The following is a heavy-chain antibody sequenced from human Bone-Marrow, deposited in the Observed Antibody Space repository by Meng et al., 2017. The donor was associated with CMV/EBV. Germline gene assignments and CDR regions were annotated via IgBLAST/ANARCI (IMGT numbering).Heavy chain of an antibody. CDR2: LNHSGST. D-gene: IGHD5-18*01. V-gene: IGHV4-34*01. CDR1: GGSFSGYC. J-gene: IGHJ5*02. CDR3: ARGRGYSYGS. Sequence: LSLTCAVYGGSFSGYCWSWIRQPPGKGLEWIGELNHSGSTNYNPSLKSRVTISVDTSKNQFSLKLSSVTAADTAVYYCARGRGYSYGSWGQGTLVTVSS.